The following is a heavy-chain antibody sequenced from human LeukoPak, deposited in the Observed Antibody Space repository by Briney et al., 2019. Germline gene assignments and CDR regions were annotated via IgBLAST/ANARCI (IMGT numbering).Heavy chain of an antibody. CDR2: IYYSGGT. J-gene: IGHJ3*02. V-gene: IGHV4-59*08. CDR1: GGSISSYY. Sequence: SETLSLTCTVSGGSISSYYWSWIRQPPGKGLEWIGYIYYSGGTNYNPSLKSRVTISVDTSKNQFSLKLSSVTAADTAVYYRARRAYDYGDYGAFDIWGQGTMVTVSS. CDR3: ARRAYDYGDYGAFDI. D-gene: IGHD4-17*01.